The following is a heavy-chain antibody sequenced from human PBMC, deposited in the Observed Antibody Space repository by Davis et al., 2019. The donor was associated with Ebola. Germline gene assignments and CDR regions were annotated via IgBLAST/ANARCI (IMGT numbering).Heavy chain of an antibody. Sequence: PGGSLRLSCKGSGYSFTSYWIGWVRQMPGKGLEWMGIIYPGDSDTRYSPSFQGQVTISADKSISTAYLQWSSLKASDTAMYYCARTAFWSGYPYYFDYWGQGTLVTVSS. D-gene: IGHD3-3*01. J-gene: IGHJ4*02. V-gene: IGHV5-51*01. CDR2: IYPGDSDT. CDR1: GYSFTSYW. CDR3: ARTAFWSGYPYYFDY.